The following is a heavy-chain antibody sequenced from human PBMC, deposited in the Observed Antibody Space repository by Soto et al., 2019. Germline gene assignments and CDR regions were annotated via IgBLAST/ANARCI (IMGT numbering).Heavy chain of an antibody. D-gene: IGHD3-3*01. CDR1: GFTFSSYA. J-gene: IGHJ6*02. CDR3: AKDRITIFGVVNGMDV. V-gene: IGHV3-23*01. Sequence: GGSLRLSCAASGFTFSSYAMSWVRQAPGKGLEWVSAISGSGGSTYYADSVKGRFTISRDNSKNTLYLQMNSLRAEDTAVYYCAKDRITIFGVVNGMDVWGQGTTVTVSS. CDR2: ISGSGGST.